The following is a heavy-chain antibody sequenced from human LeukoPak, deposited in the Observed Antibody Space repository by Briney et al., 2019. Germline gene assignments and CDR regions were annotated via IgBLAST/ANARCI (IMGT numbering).Heavy chain of an antibody. Sequence: GGSLRLSCAASGFTFRSYGMHWVRQAPGKGLKWVAAIWSDGRNADYADAVKGRFTISRDNSKNTLYLQMNSLRAEDTAVYYCAKDRTQSRDYLDYWGQGTLVTVSS. V-gene: IGHV3-33*06. CDR1: GFTFRSYG. CDR3: AKDRTQSRDYLDY. CDR2: IWSDGRNA. J-gene: IGHJ4*02.